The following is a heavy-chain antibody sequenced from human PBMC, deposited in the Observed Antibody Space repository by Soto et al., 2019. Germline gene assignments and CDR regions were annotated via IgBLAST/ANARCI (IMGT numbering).Heavy chain of an antibody. V-gene: IGHV3-73*01. CDR3: TRLEYDVDV. CDR1: GFLLSVSA. Sequence: GGSLRLSCEASGFLLSVSAVHWVRQASGKGLEWVGRIRNKANNYATAYAASVRGRFTVSRDDSKNTAYLQMNSLKTEDSAVYYCTRLEYDVDVWGQGTTVTVSS. CDR2: IRNKANNYAT. J-gene: IGHJ6*02.